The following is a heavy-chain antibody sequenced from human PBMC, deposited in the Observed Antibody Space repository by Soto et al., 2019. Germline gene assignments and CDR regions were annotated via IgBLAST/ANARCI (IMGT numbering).Heavy chain of an antibody. CDR3: TTSPWSGYGYFDY. V-gene: IGHV3-15*01. CDR2: IKSKTDGGTT. J-gene: IGHJ4*02. D-gene: IGHD5-12*01. CDR1: GFTFSNAW. Sequence: PGGSLRLSCAASGFTFSNAWMSWVRQAPGKGLEWVGRIKSKTDGGTTDYAAPVKGRFTISRDDSKNTLYLQMNSLKTEDTAVYYCTTSPWSGYGYFDYWGQGTLVTVSS.